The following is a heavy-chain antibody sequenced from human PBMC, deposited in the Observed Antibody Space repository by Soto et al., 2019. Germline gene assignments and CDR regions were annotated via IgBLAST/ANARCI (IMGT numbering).Heavy chain of an antibody. Sequence: QVQLVESGGGVVQPGRSLRLSCAASGSIFRGYGMHWIRQAPGKGLEWVAVIRFDGSNINYADSVMGRFTISRDNSKNTWYMERNSLRVEDTVVYYWAREGVGVPAFGGSLNYGGQGTLVTVPA. V-gene: IGHV3-33*01. CDR2: IRFDGSNI. CDR1: GSIFRGYG. J-gene: IGHJ4*02. CDR3: AREGVGVPAFGGSLNY. D-gene: IGHD3-10*01.